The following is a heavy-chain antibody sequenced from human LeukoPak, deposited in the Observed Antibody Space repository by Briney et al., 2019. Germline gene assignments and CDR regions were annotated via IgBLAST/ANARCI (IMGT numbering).Heavy chain of an antibody. V-gene: IGHV3-23*01. D-gene: IGHD4-17*01. CDR2: ISCSGGST. J-gene: IGHJ4*02. Sequence: PGGSLRLSCAASGFSFSSYAMSWVRQAPGEGLEWVSAISCSGGSTYYADSVKGRFTISRDNSKNTLYLQMNSLRAEDTAVYYCAKLRDGDPVGYFDYWGQGTLVTVSS. CDR1: GFSFSSYA. CDR3: AKLRDGDPVGYFDY.